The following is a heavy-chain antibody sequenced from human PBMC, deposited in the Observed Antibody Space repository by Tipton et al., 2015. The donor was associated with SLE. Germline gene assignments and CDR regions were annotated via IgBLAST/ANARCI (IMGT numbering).Heavy chain of an antibody. Sequence: TLSLTCTVSGGSISSYYWSWIRQPPGKGLEWIGYIYYSGSTNYNPSLKSRVTISVDTSKNQFSLKLSSVTAADTAVYYCARDLGSSSLGYFDLWGRGTLVTVPS. V-gene: IGHV4-59*01. J-gene: IGHJ2*01. CDR3: ARDLGSSSLGYFDL. CDR2: IYYSGST. CDR1: GGSISSYY. D-gene: IGHD6-13*01.